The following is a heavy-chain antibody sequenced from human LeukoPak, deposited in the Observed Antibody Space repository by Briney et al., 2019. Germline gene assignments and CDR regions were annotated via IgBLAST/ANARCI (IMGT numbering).Heavy chain of an antibody. CDR3: ARGLSPAAISTGSSFWLDP. CDR1: GGSISSYC. D-gene: IGHD2-2*02. J-gene: IGHJ5*02. Sequence: SETLSLTCTDSGGSISSYCWSWIRQPAGKGLEWIGRIYTSGSTNYNPSLKSRVTMSVDTSKNQFSLKLSSVTAADTAVYYCARGLSPAAISTGSSFWLDPWGQGTLVTVSS. V-gene: IGHV4-4*07. CDR2: IYTSGST.